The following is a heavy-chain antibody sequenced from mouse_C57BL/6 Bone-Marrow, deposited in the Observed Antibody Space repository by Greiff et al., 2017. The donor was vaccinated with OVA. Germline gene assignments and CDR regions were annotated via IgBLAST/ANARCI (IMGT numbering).Heavy chain of an antibody. CDR3: ASSFTTGSSEGDY. CDR2: INPSSGYT. Sequence: QVQLQQSGAELAKPGASVKLSCKASSYTFTSYWMHWVKQRPGQGLEWIGYINPSSGYTKYNQKFKDKATLTADKSSSTAYMQLSSLTYEDSAVYYCASSFTTGSSEGDYWGQGTTLTVSS. CDR1: SYTFTSYW. J-gene: IGHJ2*01. D-gene: IGHD1-1*01. V-gene: IGHV1-7*01.